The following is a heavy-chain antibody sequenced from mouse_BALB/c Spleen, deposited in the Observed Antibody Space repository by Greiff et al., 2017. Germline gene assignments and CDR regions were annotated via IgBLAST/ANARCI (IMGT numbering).Heavy chain of an antibody. CDR3: ARQSGTVLAY. CDR2: ISSGGSYT. V-gene: IGHV5-9-3*01. J-gene: IGHJ3*01. D-gene: IGHD4-1*01. Sequence: EVKLVESGGGLVKPGGSLKLSCAASGFTFSSYAMSWVRQTPEKRLEWVATISSGGSYTYYPDSVKGRFTISRDNAKNTLYLQMSSLRSEDTAMYYCARQSGTVLAYWGQGTLVTVSA. CDR1: GFTFSSYA.